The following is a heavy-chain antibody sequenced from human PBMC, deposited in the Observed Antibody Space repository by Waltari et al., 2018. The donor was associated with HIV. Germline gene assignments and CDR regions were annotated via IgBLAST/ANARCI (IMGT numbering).Heavy chain of an antibody. J-gene: IGHJ5*02. D-gene: IGHD2-15*01. Sequence: QVQLQQWGAGLLKPSETLSLTCAVYGGSFTNDYWSWIRQPPGKGLEWIGEVSHGGSTNYNPSLKSRVTISVDTAKNQFSLRLSAVTAAYTAVYYCARGPLPGWFDPWGQGTLVTVSS. CDR3: ARGPLPGWFDP. CDR1: GGSFTNDY. CDR2: VSHGGST. V-gene: IGHV4-34*01.